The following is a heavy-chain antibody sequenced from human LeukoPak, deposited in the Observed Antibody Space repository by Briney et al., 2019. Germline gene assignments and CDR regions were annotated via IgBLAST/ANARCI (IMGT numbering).Heavy chain of an antibody. D-gene: IGHD2-2*01. Sequence: SETLSLTCTVSGGSISSYYWTWIRQPPGQGLEWIGYIYDSGSTNYNPSLKSRVTISVDTSKNQFSLKLSSVTAADTAVYYCARVGGTNYYYYGMDVWGQGTTVTVSS. CDR2: IYDSGST. CDR1: GGSISSYY. J-gene: IGHJ6*02. CDR3: ARVGGTNYYYYGMDV. V-gene: IGHV4-59*01.